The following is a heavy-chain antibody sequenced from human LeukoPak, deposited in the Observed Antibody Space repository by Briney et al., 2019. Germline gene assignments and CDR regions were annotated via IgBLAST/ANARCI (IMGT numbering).Heavy chain of an antibody. CDR2: IIAYNGNT. CDR3: ARDGYDKGERYFHH. CDR1: VYTCTSYG. D-gene: IGHD3-9*01. J-gene: IGHJ1*01. Sequence: ASVKVSCKASVYTCTSYGSSWVRQAPGQGLEWMGWIIAYNGNTKYTQKLQGSVTMATDTSTSTAYMELRSLRADETAVYYCARDGYDKGERYFHHWGQGTLVSVSS. V-gene: IGHV1-18*01.